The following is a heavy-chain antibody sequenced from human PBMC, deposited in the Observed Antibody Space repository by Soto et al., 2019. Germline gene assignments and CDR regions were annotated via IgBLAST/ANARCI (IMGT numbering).Heavy chain of an antibody. V-gene: IGHV1-69*13. CDR3: EGESESNWYNWIDT. CDR1: GGNFSSNG. J-gene: IGHJ5*02. Sequence: SVKVSCKAPGGNFSSNGIRWVRQAPGQGLELMGGIIPTFGTTNYAHKFRGRVTITADESTGTAYMELSSLRSDDTAVYYCEGESESNWYNWIDTWGQGTLVTVSS. D-gene: IGHD4-4*01. CDR2: IIPTFGTT.